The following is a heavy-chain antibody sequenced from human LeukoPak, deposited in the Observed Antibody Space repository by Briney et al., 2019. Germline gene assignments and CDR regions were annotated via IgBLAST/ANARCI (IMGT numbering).Heavy chain of an antibody. D-gene: IGHD6-6*01. CDR2: IWYDGSNK. CDR1: GFTFSNYA. Sequence: GGSLRLSCAASGFTFSNYAMSWVRQAPGKGLEWVAVIWYDGSNKYYADSVKGRFTISRDNSKNTLYLQMNSLRAEDTAVYYCARETVSPHSSSFDYWGQGTLVTVSS. V-gene: IGHV3-33*08. J-gene: IGHJ4*02. CDR3: ARETVSPHSSSFDY.